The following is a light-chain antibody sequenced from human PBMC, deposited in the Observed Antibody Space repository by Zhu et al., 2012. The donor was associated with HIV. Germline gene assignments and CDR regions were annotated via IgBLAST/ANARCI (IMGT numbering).Light chain of an antibody. Sequence: EIVLTQSPGTLSLPPGETATLSCRTSQVVNSNYLAWYQQKPGQAPRPVIYGASTRAAGIPDRFSGSGSGTDFTLTISRLEPEDFAVYSCQQFGSSPPTFGQG. CDR2: GAS. CDR3: QQFGSSPPT. J-gene: IGKJ1*01. V-gene: IGKV3-20*01. CDR1: QVVNSNY.